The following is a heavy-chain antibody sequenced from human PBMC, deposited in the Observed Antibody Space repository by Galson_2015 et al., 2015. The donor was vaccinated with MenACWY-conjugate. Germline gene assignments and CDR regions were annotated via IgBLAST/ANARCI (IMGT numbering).Heavy chain of an antibody. J-gene: IGHJ6*02. CDR1: GFTFSSYG. D-gene: IGHD3/OR15-3a*01. Sequence: SLRLSCAASGFTFSSYGMTWVRQAPGKGLAWVSSINSSGDAHYADSAKGRFTISRDNSKNTLYFQMNSLRAEDTAVYYCVKGDYDLWTASDHHYGMDVWGQGTMVTVS. CDR2: INSSGDA. V-gene: IGHV3-23*01. CDR3: VKGDYDLWTASDHHYGMDV.